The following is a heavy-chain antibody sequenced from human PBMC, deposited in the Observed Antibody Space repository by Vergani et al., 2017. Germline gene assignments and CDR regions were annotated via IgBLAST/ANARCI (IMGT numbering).Heavy chain of an antibody. Sequence: QMQLQESGPGLVKASETLSLTFTVSGDSIISRSYYWGWIRQPPGKGVEWIGSIYNSGNGDSSSSLKSRVTISADTSKNQFSLRLTSVTAADTAVYYCASGKYYSDSTSHFRGRYFDVWGRGTLVTVPS. CDR3: ASGKYYSDSTSHFRGRYFDV. CDR1: GDSIISRSYY. V-gene: IGHV4-39*01. D-gene: IGHD3-16*01. J-gene: IGHJ2*01. CDR2: IYNSGNG.